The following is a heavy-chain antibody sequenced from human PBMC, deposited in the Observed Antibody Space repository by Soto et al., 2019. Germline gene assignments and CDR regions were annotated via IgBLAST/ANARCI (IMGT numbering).Heavy chain of an antibody. V-gene: IGHV1-2*04. CDR1: GYTFTGYY. CDR2: INPNSGGT. D-gene: IGHD6-19*01. CDR3: AATREAVAAPALDY. J-gene: IGHJ4*02. Sequence: ASVKVSCKAPGYTFTGYYMHWVRQAPGQGLEWMGWINPNSGGTNYAQKFQGWVTMTRDTSTSTVYMELSSLRSEDTAVYYCAATREAVAAPALDYWGQGTLVTVSS.